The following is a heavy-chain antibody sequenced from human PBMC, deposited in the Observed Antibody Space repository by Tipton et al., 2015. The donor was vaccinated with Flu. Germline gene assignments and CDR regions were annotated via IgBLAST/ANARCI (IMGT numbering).Heavy chain of an antibody. CDR2: IYTSGST. CDR3: ARDRSGSDSGYYYYYYGMDV. CDR1: GGSISSYY. V-gene: IGHV4-4*07. Sequence: TLSLTCTVSGGSISSYYWSWIRQPAGKGLEWIGRIYTSGSTNYNPSLKSRVTMSVDTSKNQFSLKLSSVTAAGTAVYYCARDRSGSDSGYYYYYYGMDVWGQGTTVTVSS. J-gene: IGHJ6*02. D-gene: IGHD1-26*01.